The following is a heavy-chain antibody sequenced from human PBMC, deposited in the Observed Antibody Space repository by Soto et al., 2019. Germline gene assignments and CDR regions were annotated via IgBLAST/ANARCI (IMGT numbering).Heavy chain of an antibody. D-gene: IGHD3-3*01. J-gene: IGHJ6*02. Sequence: QVQVQQSGPGLVKPSQTLSLTCTISGASISRGDFSWHWIRQQPGKALEWLGTIYDTTTTDYHPSLKTRLVISADTSKNQVSLTLRYLNTADTAVYYCARGFSLDVWGQGTAVTV. CDR3: ARGFSLDV. V-gene: IGHV4-31*03. CDR1: GASISRGDFS. CDR2: IYDTTTT.